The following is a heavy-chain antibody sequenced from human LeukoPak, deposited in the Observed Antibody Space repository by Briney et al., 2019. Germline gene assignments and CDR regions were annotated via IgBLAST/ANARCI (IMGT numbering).Heavy chain of an antibody. J-gene: IGHJ4*02. CDR1: GGSISSYY. V-gene: IGHV4-59*01. CDR3: ARFGGYNYGSAADY. Sequence: PSETLSLTCTVSGGSISSYYWSWIRQPPGKGLEWIGYIYYSGSTNYNPSLKSRVTISVDTSKNQFSLKLSSVTAADTAVYYCARFGGYNYGSAADYWGQGTLVTVSS. CDR2: IYYSGST. D-gene: IGHD5-18*01.